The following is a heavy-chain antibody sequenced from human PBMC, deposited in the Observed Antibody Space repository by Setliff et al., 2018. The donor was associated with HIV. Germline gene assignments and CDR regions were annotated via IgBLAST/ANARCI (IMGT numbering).Heavy chain of an antibody. CDR2: IFPGGAT. J-gene: IGHJ1*01. V-gene: IGHV4-4*08. D-gene: IGHD3-22*01. CDR3: ARGPYYYNSSGQISAEYFQH. Sequence: PSETLSLTCSVSGVSISSYYWSWIRHSPGKGLEWIGIIFPGGATNYNPSLTSRVTISVDRSKNQFSLKLSSVTAADTAVYYCARGPYYYNSSGQISAEYFQHWGQGTLVTVSS. CDR1: GVSISSYY.